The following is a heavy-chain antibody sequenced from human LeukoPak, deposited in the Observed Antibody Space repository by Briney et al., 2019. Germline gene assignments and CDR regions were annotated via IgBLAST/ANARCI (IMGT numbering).Heavy chain of an antibody. CDR3: ASSEEIRWSPLDY. J-gene: IGHJ4*02. CDR2: ITPFNGNT. CDR1: GYTFTYRY. V-gene: IGHV1-45*02. Sequence: SVKVSCKASGYTFTYRYLHWVRQAPGQALEWMGWITPFNGNTNYAQKFQDRVTITRDRSMSTAYMELSSLRSEDTAKYYCASSEEIRWSPLDYWGQGTLVTVSS. D-gene: IGHD4-23*01.